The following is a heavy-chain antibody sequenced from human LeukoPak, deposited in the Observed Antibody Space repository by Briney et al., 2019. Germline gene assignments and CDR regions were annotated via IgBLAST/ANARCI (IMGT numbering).Heavy chain of an antibody. CDR2: ISHSGHRT. CDR1: GLTFANYA. CDR3: AKDRRLCTSTFCSGDHFDS. Sequence: GGSLRLSCATSGLTFANYALAWVRQAPGKGLKSVSYISHSGHRTYYADSVLGRFTISRDNSKNTLYLEMKGLRAEDTALYYCAKDRRLCTSTFCSGDHFDSWGQGTLVTVSS. V-gene: IGHV3-23*01. J-gene: IGHJ4*02. D-gene: IGHD2-8*01.